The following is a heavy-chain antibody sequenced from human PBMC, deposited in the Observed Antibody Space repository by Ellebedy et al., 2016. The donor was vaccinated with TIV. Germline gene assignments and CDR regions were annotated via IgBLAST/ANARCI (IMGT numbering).Heavy chain of an antibody. Sequence: SETLSLXXTVSGGSISSSTYYWGWIRQPPGKGLEWIGNIYYSGNTYYNPSLKSRVTISVDTSKNQFSLRLSSVTAADRAVYYGARRTSGTPEAVIDSWGQGTRVTVSS. CDR3: ARRTSGTPEAVIDS. D-gene: IGHD6-19*01. V-gene: IGHV4-39*07. CDR2: IYYSGNT. J-gene: IGHJ4*02. CDR1: GGSISSSTYY.